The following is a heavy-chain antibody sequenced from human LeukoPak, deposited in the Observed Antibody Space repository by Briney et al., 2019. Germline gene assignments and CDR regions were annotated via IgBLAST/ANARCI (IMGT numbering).Heavy chain of an antibody. CDR3: ARSPDAYDYVWGSYLDY. D-gene: IGHD3-16*02. CDR2: ISSSSSYI. J-gene: IGHJ4*02. V-gene: IGHV3-21*01. Sequence: GGSLRLSCAASGFTFSSYSMNWVRQAPGKGLEWVSSISSSSSYIYYADSVKGRFTISRDNAKNSLYLQMNSLRAEDTAVYYCARSPDAYDYVWGSYLDYWGQGTLVTVSS. CDR1: GFTFSSYS.